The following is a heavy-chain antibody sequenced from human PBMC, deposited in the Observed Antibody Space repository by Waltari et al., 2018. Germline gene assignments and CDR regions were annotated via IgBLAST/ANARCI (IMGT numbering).Heavy chain of an antibody. J-gene: IGHJ4*02. CDR2: LRNTGAT. V-gene: IGHV4-59*08. D-gene: IGHD3-22*01. Sequence: QVQLQESGPGLVKPSETLSLTCTVSGDFPSDDHWTWIRQAPGKGLEWIAYLRNTGATKGTPSLQSRVTVSAVTSKKQFSLRLTSVTAADTAVYYCARLPTKYYDSLGWGFFDQWGQGILVTVSS. CDR1: GDFPSDDH. CDR3: ARLPTKYYDSLGWGFFDQ.